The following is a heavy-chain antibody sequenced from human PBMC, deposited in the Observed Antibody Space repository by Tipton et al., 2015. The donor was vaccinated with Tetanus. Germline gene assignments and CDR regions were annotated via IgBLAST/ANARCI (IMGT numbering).Heavy chain of an antibody. D-gene: IGHD3-3*01. V-gene: IGHV4-34*01. CDR2: INHSGST. Sequence: TLSLTCAVYGGSFSGYYWSWIRQPPGKGLEWIGEINHSGSTNYNPSLKSRVTISVDTSKNQFSLKLSSVTAADTAVYYCARGLRIFGVVIIGGIPFDYWGQGTLVTVSS. CDR1: GGSFSGYY. J-gene: IGHJ4*02. CDR3: ARGLRIFGVVIIGGIPFDY.